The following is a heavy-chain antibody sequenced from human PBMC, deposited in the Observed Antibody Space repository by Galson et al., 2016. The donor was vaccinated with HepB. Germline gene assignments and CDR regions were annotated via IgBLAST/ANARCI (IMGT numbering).Heavy chain of an antibody. V-gene: IGHV4-61*01. D-gene: IGHD3-16*01. CDR2: IFYSGRT. J-gene: IGHJ6*02. Sequence: SETLSLTCNVSGGSVSGPYYYWSWIRQPPGKGLEYIGHIFYSGRTTYNPSLRSRVTISLDTPENQFSLRLSSVTAADTALYHCAREFSHDNPAWGSYGMDVWGQGTTVTVSS. CDR1: GGSVSGPYYY. CDR3: AREFSHDNPAWGSYGMDV.